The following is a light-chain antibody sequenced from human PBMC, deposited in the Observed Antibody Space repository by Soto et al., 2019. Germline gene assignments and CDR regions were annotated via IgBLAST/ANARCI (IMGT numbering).Light chain of an antibody. CDR3: QQYGSSYT. CDR1: QSVSTN. J-gene: IGKJ3*01. CDR2: GAS. Sequence: EIVMTQSPATLSVSPGERATLSCRASQSVSTNLGWYQQRPGQAPRLLIYGASTRATGIPARFSGSGSGTEFTLTISSLQSEDFAVYYCQQYGSSYTFGPGTKVDIK. V-gene: IGKV3-15*01.